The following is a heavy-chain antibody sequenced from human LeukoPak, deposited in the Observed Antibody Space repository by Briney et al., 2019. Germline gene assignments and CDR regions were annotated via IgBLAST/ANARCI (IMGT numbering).Heavy chain of an antibody. D-gene: IGHD2-21*02. CDR2: IKKSGSEA. J-gene: IGHJ4*02. CDR3: ASLDTAAIRTGGY. V-gene: IGHV3-7*01. CDR1: GFPFSPGW. Sequence: PGGSLRLSCAASGFPFSPGWVSWVRQAPGKGLEWVAMIKKSGSEALYVDSVKGRFTISRDSARNSLYLQMSSLRVDDTAVCYCASLDTAAIRTGGYWGRGTLVTVSS.